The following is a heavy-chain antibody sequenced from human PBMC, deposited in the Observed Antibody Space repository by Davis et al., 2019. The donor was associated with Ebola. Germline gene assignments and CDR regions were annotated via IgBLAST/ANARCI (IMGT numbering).Heavy chain of an antibody. CDR2: ISYDGSNK. Sequence: GESLKISCAASGFTVSSNYMSWVRQAPGKGLEWVAVISYDGSNKYYADSAKGRFTISRDNAKNSLYLQMNSLRAEDTAVYYCARDRPLDFFFGDYYGMDVWGQGTTVTVPS. D-gene: IGHD3-16*01. CDR3: ARDRPLDFFFGDYYGMDV. J-gene: IGHJ6*02. CDR1: GFTVSSNY. V-gene: IGHV3-30*03.